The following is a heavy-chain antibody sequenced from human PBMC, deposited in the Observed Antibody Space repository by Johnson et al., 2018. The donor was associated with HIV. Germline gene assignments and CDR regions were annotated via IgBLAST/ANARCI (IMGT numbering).Heavy chain of an antibody. J-gene: IGHJ3*02. V-gene: IGHV3-30*03. CDR2: ISYDGSNK. CDR3: ARVRQQLVSDAFDI. D-gene: IGHD6-13*01. CDR1: GFTFSSYG. Sequence: QVQLVESGGGVVQPGRSLRLSCAASGFTFSSYGMHWVRQAPGKGLEWVAVISYDGSNKYYADPVKGRFTISRDNSKNTLYLQMNSLRAEDTAVYYCARVRQQLVSDAFDIWGQGTMVTVSS.